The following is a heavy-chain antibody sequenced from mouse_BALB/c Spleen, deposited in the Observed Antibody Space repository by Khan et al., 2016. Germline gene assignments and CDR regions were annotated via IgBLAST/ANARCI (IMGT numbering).Heavy chain of an antibody. J-gene: IGHJ1*01. CDR3: ARTCCYFDV. V-gene: IGHV4-1*02. Sequence: EVQLLESGGGLVQPGGSLTLSCAASGFDFSRYWMSWVRQASGKGLEWIGEINPDSSTLNYTPSLKDKFIISRENAKTTLYLHLSKVRSEDTARYYCARTCCYFDVWGAWTTVTVSS. CDR1: GFDFSRYW. CDR2: INPDSSTL.